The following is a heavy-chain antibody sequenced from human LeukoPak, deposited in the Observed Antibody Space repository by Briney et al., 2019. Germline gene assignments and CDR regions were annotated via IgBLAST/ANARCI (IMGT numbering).Heavy chain of an antibody. CDR3: ATQTKYSSGWYIVY. D-gene: IGHD6-19*01. CDR1: GGSISSYY. Sequence: SETPSLTCTVSGGSISSYYWSWIRQPPGKGLEWIGYIYYSGSTNYNPSLKSRVTISVDTSKNQFSLKLSSVTAADTAVYYCATQTKYSSGWYIVYWGQGILVTVSS. J-gene: IGHJ4*02. CDR2: IYYSGST. V-gene: IGHV4-59*01.